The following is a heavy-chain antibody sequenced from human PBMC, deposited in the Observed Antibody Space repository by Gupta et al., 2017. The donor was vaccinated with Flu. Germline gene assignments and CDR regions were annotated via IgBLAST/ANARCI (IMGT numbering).Heavy chain of an antibody. Sequence: QVQLVESGGGVVQPGRSLRLSCAASGFTFSSYGMHWVRQAPGKGLEWVAVIWYDGSNKYYADSVKGRFTISRDNSKNTLYLQMNSLRAEDTAVYYCARESIAARVIDYWGQGTLVTVSS. D-gene: IGHD6-6*01. CDR2: IWYDGSNK. J-gene: IGHJ4*02. CDR3: ARESIAARVIDY. CDR1: GFTFSSYG. V-gene: IGHV3-33*01.